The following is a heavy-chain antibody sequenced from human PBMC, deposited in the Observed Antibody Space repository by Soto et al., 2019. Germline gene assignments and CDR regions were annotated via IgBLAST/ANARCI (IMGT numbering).Heavy chain of an antibody. D-gene: IGHD3-3*01. CDR2: ISAYNGNT. CDR1: GYTFTSYG. V-gene: IGHV1-18*01. Sequence: QVQLVQSGAEVKKPGASVKVSCKASGYTFTSYGISWVRQAPGQGLEWMGWISAYNGNTNDAKKLQGRVTMTPDTPTSKAYMELSSLRSDDTAVYYCARVDFWSGYYEPIDYWGQGTLVTVSS. CDR3: ARVDFWSGYYEPIDY. J-gene: IGHJ4*02.